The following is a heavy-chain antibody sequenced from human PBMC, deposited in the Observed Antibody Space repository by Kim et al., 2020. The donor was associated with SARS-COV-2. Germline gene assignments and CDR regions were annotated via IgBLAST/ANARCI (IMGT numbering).Heavy chain of an antibody. CDR2: ISGGGEKT. V-gene: IGHV3-23*01. CDR3: AKSMGVGVHWFDS. J-gene: IGHJ5*01. CDR1: GFTFSTYA. D-gene: IGHD2-8*01. Sequence: GGSLRLSCGASGFTFSTYAMNWVRQAPGKGLEWVSTISGGGEKTLYADSVKGRFTISRDNSEDTLFLQMDSLGVDDTAVYFCAKSMGVGVHWFDSWGQGTLVTVSS.